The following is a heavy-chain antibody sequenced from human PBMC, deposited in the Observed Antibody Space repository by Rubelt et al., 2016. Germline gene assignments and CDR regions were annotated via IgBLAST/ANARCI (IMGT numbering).Heavy chain of an antibody. CDR3: ARFALPAVTTAYYYYALDV. D-gene: IGHD4-17*01. CDR2: INAGNGNT. V-gene: IGHV1-3*01. CDR1: GYTFTSYA. J-gene: IGHJ6*02. Sequence: QVQLVQSGAVVKKPGASVKVSCKASGYTFTSYAMHWVRQAPGQRLEWMGWINAGNGNTKYSINLQGRVTFTRDTAASTAYMELSSLRSEDSAVYYCARFALPAVTTAYYYYALDVWGQGTTVTVSS.